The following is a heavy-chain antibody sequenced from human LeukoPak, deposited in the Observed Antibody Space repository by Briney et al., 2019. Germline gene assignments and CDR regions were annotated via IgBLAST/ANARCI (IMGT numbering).Heavy chain of an antibody. D-gene: IGHD4-17*01. J-gene: IGHJ6*02. CDR1: GGSISSSSYY. V-gene: IGHV4-39*07. CDR2: IYYSGST. Sequence: SETLSLTCTVSGGSISSSSYYWGWIRQPPGKGLEWIGSIYYSGSTYYNPSLKSRVTISVDTSKNQFSLKLSSVTAADTAVYYCAKDSPRVYGDSGEVQVMDVWGQGTTVTVSS. CDR3: AKDSPRVYGDSGEVQVMDV.